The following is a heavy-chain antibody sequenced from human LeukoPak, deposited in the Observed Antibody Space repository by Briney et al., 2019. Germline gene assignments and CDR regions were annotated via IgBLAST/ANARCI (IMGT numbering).Heavy chain of an antibody. J-gene: IGHJ5*02. CDR1: GYIFSSYG. CDR2: ISTYDGNT. Sequence: ASVKVSCKASGYIFSSYGISWVRQVPGQGLEWMGWISTYDGNTDYAQKFQGRVTVTTDTSTSTAYMELRSLRSDDTAVYYCARVGWAAAGGEDWFDPWGQGTLVTVSS. V-gene: IGHV1-18*01. D-gene: IGHD6-13*01. CDR3: ARVGWAAAGGEDWFDP.